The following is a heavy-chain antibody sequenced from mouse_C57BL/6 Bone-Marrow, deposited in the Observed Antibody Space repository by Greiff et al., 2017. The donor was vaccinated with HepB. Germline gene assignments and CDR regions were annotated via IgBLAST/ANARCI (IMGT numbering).Heavy chain of an antibody. Sequence: QVQLKQPGAELVKPGASVKLSCKASGYTFTSYWMHWVKQRPGQGLEWIGMIHPNSGSTNYNEKFKSKATLTVDKSSSTAYMQLSSLTSEDSAVDYCARLGTTVVGFDYWGQGTTLTVSS. V-gene: IGHV1-64*01. CDR2: IHPNSGST. CDR3: ARLGTTVVGFDY. J-gene: IGHJ2*01. D-gene: IGHD1-1*01. CDR1: GYTFTSYW.